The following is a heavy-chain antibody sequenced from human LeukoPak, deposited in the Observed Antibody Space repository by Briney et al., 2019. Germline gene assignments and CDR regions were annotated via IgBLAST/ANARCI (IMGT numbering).Heavy chain of an antibody. CDR3: ARDSSPFNDYGDYVY. CDR2: ISAYNGNT. Sequence: GASVKVSCKASGYTFTNYGITWVRQAPGQGLEWMGWISAYNGNTNYAQKLQGRVTMTTDTSTSTAYMELGSLRSDDTAVYYCARDSSPFNDYGDYVYWGQGTLVTVSS. CDR1: GYTFTNYG. D-gene: IGHD4-17*01. J-gene: IGHJ4*02. V-gene: IGHV1-18*01.